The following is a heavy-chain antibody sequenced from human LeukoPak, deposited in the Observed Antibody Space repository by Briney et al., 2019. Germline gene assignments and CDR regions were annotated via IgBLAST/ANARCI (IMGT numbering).Heavy chain of an antibody. J-gene: IGHJ6*04. CDR3: ARLNPPPLSPYGYSYGRDV. CDR2: IYYSGST. D-gene: IGHD3-10*01. V-gene: IGHV4-59*08. Sequence: PSETLSLTCTVSGGSISSYYWSWIRQPPGKGLEWIGYIYYSGSTNYNPSLKSRVTISVDTSKNQFSLKLSSVTAADTAVYYCARLNPPPLSPYGYSYGRDVGAKGPTVTVS. CDR1: GGSISSYY.